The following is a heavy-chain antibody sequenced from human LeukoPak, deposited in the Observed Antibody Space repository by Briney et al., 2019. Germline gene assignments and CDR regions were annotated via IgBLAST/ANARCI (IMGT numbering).Heavy chain of an antibody. CDR1: GGSVSSDY. CDR2: IYYSGST. CDR3: ARGFWSGYYTSAWFDP. D-gene: IGHD3-3*01. J-gene: IGHJ5*02. Sequence: SETLSLTCTVSGGSVSSDYWSWIRQPPGKGLEWIGYIYYSGSTNYNATLKSRVTISVDTSKTQFSLKLTSVTAADTAVYYCARGFWSGYYTSAWFDPWGQGTLVTVSS. V-gene: IGHV4-59*02.